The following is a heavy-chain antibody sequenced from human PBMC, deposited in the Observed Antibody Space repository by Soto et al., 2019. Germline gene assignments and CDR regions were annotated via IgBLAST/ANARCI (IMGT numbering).Heavy chain of an antibody. D-gene: IGHD1-26*01. Sequence: ASVKVSCKASGYTFTSYGISWVRQAPGQGLEWMGWISAYNGNTNYAQKLQGRVTMTTDTSTSTAHMELRSLRSDDTAVYYCARDSLDSGSYSHYWGQGTLVTVSS. CDR3: ARDSLDSGSYSHY. J-gene: IGHJ4*02. CDR1: GYTFTSYG. CDR2: ISAYNGNT. V-gene: IGHV1-18*01.